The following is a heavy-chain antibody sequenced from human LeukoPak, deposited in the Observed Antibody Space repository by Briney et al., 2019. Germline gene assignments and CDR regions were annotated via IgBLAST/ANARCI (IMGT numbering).Heavy chain of an antibody. CDR1: GFTFSSYA. D-gene: IGHD6-19*01. V-gene: IGHV3-30-3*01. Sequence: GRSLRLSCAASGFTFSSYAMHWARQAPGKGLEWVAVISYDGSNKYYADSVKGRFTISRDNSKNTLYLQMNSLRAEDTAVYYCARTYSSGCQDYWGQGTLVTVSS. CDR3: ARTYSSGCQDY. CDR2: ISYDGSNK. J-gene: IGHJ4*02.